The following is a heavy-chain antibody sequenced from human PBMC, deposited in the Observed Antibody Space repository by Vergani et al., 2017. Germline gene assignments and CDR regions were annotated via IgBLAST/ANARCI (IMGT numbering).Heavy chain of an antibody. J-gene: IGHJ4*02. CDR1: GFTFSSYA. D-gene: IGHD4-17*01. CDR2: ISGSGGST. Sequence: EVQLLESGGGLVQPGGSLRLSCAASGFTFSSYAMSWVRQAPGKGLEWVSAISGSGGSTYYADSVKGRFTISRENSKNTLYLQMNSLRAEDTAVYYCAKDLSYGGDYGLFDYWGQGTLVTVSS. V-gene: IGHV3-23*01. CDR3: AKDLSYGGDYGLFDY.